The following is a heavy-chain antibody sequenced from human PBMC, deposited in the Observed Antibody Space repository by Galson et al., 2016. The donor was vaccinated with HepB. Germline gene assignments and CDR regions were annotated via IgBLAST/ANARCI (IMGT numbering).Heavy chain of an antibody. CDR1: GGNLNNYA. J-gene: IGHJ4*02. V-gene: IGHV1-69*13. CDR3: ARSRDRPNMIRGIIFPLCHY. Sequence: SVKVSCKASGGNLNNYAFSWVRQAPGQGLEWMGGIIPMYGSAKYGEQVRGRFTISADEFTGTVYMEMTGLSYEDTATYYCARSRDRPNMIRGIIFPLCHYWGQGTLVIVSS. D-gene: IGHD3-10*01. CDR2: IIPMYGSA.